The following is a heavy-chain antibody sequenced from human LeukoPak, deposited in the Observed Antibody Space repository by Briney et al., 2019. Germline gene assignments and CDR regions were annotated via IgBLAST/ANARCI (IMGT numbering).Heavy chain of an antibody. D-gene: IGHD6-19*01. CDR2: INPISGGT. CDR3: ASVYSSGWYWDH. J-gene: IGHJ4*02. V-gene: IGHV1-2*02. Sequence: ASVKVSCKTSGYTFTDYYMHWVRQAPGQGLEWMGWINPISGGTKYAQKFQGRVTMTRDTSISTAYMELSSLRSDDTAVYYCASVYSSGWYWDHWGQGTLVTVSS. CDR1: GYTFTDYY.